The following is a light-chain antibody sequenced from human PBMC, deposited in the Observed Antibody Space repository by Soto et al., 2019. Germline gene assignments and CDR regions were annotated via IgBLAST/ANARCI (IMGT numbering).Light chain of an antibody. V-gene: IGKV3-11*01. CDR2: DAS. Sequence: EIVLTQSPATLSLSPGERATLSCRASQSVSSFLAWYQQKPGQAPRLLIYDASSRATGIPARFSGSGSETDFTLTISSLEPEDFAVYYCQHRSNFGPGTNVDLK. CDR3: QHRSN. CDR1: QSVSSF. J-gene: IGKJ3*01.